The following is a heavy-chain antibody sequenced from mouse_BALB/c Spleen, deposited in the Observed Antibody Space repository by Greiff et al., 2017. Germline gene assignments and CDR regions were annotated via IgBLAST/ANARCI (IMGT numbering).Heavy chain of an antibody. CDR3: ARAGIGYYAMDY. CDR1: GYTFTDYW. Sequence: QVQLQQPGAELVMPGASVKMSCKASGYTFTDYWMHWVKQRPGQGLEWIGAIDTSDSYTSYNQKFKGKATLTVDESSSTAYMQLSSLTSEDSAVYYCARAGIGYYAMDYWGQGTSVTVAS. D-gene: IGHD4-1*01. V-gene: IGHV1-69*01. J-gene: IGHJ4*01. CDR2: IDTSDSYT.